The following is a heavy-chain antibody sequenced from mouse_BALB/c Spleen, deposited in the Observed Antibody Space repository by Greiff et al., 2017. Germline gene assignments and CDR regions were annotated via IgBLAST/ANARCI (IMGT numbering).Heavy chain of an antibody. CDR1: GFNIKDTY. CDR3: ARFDYGGFAY. V-gene: IGHV14-3*02. D-gene: IGHD2-4*01. CDR2: IDPANGNT. J-gene: IGHJ3*01. Sequence: EVKLMESGAELVKPGASVKLSCTASGFNIKDTYMHWVKQRPEQGLEWIGRIDPANGNTKYDPKFQGKATITADTSSNTAYLQLSSLTSEDTAVYYCARFDYGGFAYWGQGTLVTVSA.